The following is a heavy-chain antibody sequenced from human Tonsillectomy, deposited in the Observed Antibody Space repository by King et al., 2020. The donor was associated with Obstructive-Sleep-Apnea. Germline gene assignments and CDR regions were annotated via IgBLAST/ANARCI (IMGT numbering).Heavy chain of an antibody. Sequence: VQLVESGGGLVQPGGSLRLSCAASGFTVSRNYMSWVRQAPGKGLEWVSVIYSDGSTYNADFVRGRFTISRDNSKNTLYLQMNSLRAEDTAVYYCARDQSDILTGSGVIFDSWGQGTLVTVSS. CDR3: ARDQSDILTGSGVIFDS. V-gene: IGHV3-66*01. CDR2: IYSDGST. CDR1: GFTVSRNY. J-gene: IGHJ4*02. D-gene: IGHD3-9*01.